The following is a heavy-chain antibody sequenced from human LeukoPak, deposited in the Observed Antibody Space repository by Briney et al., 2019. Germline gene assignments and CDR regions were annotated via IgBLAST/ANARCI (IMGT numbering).Heavy chain of an antibody. J-gene: IGHJ3*02. D-gene: IGHD3-3*01. CDR1: GYSISSGYY. V-gene: IGHV4-38-2*02. Sequence: SETLSLTCTVSGYSISSGYYWGWIRQPPGKGLEWIGSIYHSGSTYYNPSLKSRVTISVDTSKNQFSLKLSSVTAADTAVYYCARDLWGIYDFWSGYHRSAFDIWGQGTMVTVSS. CDR3: ARDLWGIYDFWSGYHRSAFDI. CDR2: IYHSGST.